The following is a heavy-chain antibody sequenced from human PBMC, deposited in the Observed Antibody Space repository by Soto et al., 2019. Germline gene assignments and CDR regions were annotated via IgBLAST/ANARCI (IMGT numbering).Heavy chain of an antibody. CDR2: INHSGST. D-gene: IGHD1-20*01. Sequence: LSLTCAVYGGSFSGYYWSWIRQPPGKGLEWIGEINHSGSTNYNPSLKSRVTISVDTSKNQFSLKLSSVTAADTAVYYCATNPKITGTTSYNYYNYGMDVWGQGTTVTVSS. J-gene: IGHJ6*02. CDR1: GGSFSGYY. V-gene: IGHV4-34*01. CDR3: ATNPKITGTTSYNYYNYGMDV.